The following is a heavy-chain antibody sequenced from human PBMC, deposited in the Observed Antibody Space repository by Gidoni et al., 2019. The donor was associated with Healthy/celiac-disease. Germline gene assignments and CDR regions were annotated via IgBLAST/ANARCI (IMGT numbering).Heavy chain of an antibody. V-gene: IGHV3-30*02. CDR3: AKASYCSGGSCYLGVDYYYYYGMDV. CDR2: IRYDGSNK. J-gene: IGHJ6*02. D-gene: IGHD2-15*01. Sequence: QVQLVESGGGVVQPGGSLRLSCAASGFTFSSYGMHWVRQAPGKGLEWVAFIRYDGSNKYYADSVKGRFTISRDNSKNTLYLQMNSLRAEDTAVYYCAKASYCSGGSCYLGVDYYYYYGMDVWGQGTTVTVSS. CDR1: GFTFSSYG.